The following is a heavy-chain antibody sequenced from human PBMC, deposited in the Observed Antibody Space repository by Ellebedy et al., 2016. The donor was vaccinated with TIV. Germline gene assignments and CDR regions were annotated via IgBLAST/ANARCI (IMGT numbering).Heavy chain of an antibody. CDR1: GSTFSSYS. CDR2: IVSISNYI. J-gene: IGHJ6*02. D-gene: IGHD3-10*01. V-gene: IGHV3-21*01. Sequence: GGSLRPSXAASGSTFSSYSMNWVRQAPGKGLEWVSSIVSISNYIYYADSVKGRFTISRDNTKNSLYLQMNSLRAEDTAVYYCARDRVSYDGMDVWGQGTTVTVSS. CDR3: ARDRVSYDGMDV.